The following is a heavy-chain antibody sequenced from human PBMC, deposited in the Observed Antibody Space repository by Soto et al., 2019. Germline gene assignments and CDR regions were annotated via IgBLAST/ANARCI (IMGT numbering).Heavy chain of an antibody. CDR1: GGSFSGYY. CDR3: ARGWAGDHFGY. CDR2: INHSGST. Sequence: QVQLQQWGAGLLKPSETLSLTCAVYGGSFSGYYWSWIRQPPGKGLEWIGEINHSGSTNYNPSLKSRVTISVDTSKNQFSLKLSSVTAADTAVYYCARGWAGDHFGYWGQGTLDTVSS. J-gene: IGHJ4*02. D-gene: IGHD7-27*01. V-gene: IGHV4-34*01.